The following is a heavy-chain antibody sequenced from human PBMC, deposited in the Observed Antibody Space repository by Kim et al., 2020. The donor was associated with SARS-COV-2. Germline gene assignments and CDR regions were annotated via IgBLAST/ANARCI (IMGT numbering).Heavy chain of an antibody. J-gene: IGHJ4*02. CDR3: ARDDVTTLDY. V-gene: IGHV4-4*02. D-gene: IGHD4-4*01. Sequence: RTNYHPSLKSRVTISVDKSKNQFSLKLGSVTAADTAVYYCARDDVTTLDYWGQGTLVTVSS. CDR2: RT.